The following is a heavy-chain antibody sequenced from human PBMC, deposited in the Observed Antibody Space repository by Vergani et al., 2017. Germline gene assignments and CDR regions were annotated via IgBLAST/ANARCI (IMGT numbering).Heavy chain of an antibody. CDR2: ISTDGTKK. D-gene: IGHD4-11*01. CDR3: AKAGSVASESLQYNYYMDV. Sequence: QVQLVESGGGIVQPGTSLRLSCVASGFTFSSHAIHWVRRAPGKGLEWVAVISTDGTKKFYGDSVKGRFTISRDNSKKTLDLQMNILRTEDSAVYYCAKAGSVASESLQYNYYMDVWGRGTTVTVS. CDR1: GFTFSSHA. J-gene: IGHJ6*03. V-gene: IGHV3-30*18.